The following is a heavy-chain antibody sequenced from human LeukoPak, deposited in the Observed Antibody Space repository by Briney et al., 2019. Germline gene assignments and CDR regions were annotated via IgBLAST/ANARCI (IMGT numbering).Heavy chain of an antibody. J-gene: IGHJ4*02. D-gene: IGHD3-9*01. CDR3: ANFVDWLLSHDY. Sequence: PGGSLRLSCAASGFTFSSYEMNWVRQAPGKGLEWVAFIRYDGSNKYYADSVKGRFTISRDNSKNTLYLQMNSLRAEDTAVYYCANFVDWLLSHDYWGQGTLVTVSS. V-gene: IGHV3-30*02. CDR1: GFTFSSYE. CDR2: IRYDGSNK.